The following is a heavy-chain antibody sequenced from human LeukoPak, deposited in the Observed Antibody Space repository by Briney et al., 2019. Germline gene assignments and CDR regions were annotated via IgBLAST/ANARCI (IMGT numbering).Heavy chain of an antibody. CDR3: ARDAFYQLYYYGMDV. J-gene: IGHJ6*02. CDR2: ISSSGSTI. Sequence: GGSVSLSCTAWGFTFSRYEMQWVRQAPGKGLEWVSYISSSGSTIYYADSVKDRFTISRDNSKNSLYLQMNSLRAEDTAVYYCARDAFYQLYYYGMDVWGQGTTVTVSS. D-gene: IGHD2-2*01. CDR1: GFTFSRYE. V-gene: IGHV3-48*03.